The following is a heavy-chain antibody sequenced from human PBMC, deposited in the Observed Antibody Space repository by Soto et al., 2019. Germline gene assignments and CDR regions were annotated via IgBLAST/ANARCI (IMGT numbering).Heavy chain of an antibody. Sequence: QVHLVQSGAEVKKPGASVKVSCKASGYTLTRYGITWVRQAPGQGLEWMGSISAYNANTNYAQKLQGRLTMTTDTSTSTAYMELRSPTSDDTAVYYCAREVFRYFDLWGRGTLVSVSS. CDR1: GYTLTRYG. J-gene: IGHJ2*01. V-gene: IGHV1-18*01. D-gene: IGHD1-20*01. CDR3: AREVFRYFDL. CDR2: ISAYNANT.